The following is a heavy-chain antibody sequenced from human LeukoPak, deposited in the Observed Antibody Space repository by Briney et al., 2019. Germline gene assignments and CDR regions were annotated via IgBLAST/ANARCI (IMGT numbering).Heavy chain of an antibody. CDR1: GYTFTGYY. J-gene: IGHJ6*01. Sequence: GASVKVSCRASGYTFTGYYIHWVRQAPGQGLEWMGWLNPNSGGTKYAQKFQGRVTMTRDTSISTAYMELSRLSSDDTAVYYCARTVTTGYYYYGMDVWGQGTTVTVSS. D-gene: IGHD4-17*01. CDR2: LNPNSGGT. V-gene: IGHV1-2*02. CDR3: ARTVTTGYYYYGMDV.